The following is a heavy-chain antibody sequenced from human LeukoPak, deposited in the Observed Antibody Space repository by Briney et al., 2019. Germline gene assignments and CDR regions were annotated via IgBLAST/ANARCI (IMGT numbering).Heavy chain of an antibody. Sequence: GGSLRLSCAASGFTFGSYGMHWVRQAPGKGLEWVAVISFDGRNTYYADSVKGPFTISRDDSKNTLYLQMNSLRADDTAVYYCAKGGVATVDYLDYWGQGTLVTVSS. CDR3: AKGGVATVDYLDY. V-gene: IGHV3-30*18. CDR1: GFTFGSYG. CDR2: ISFDGRNT. D-gene: IGHD5-12*01. J-gene: IGHJ4*02.